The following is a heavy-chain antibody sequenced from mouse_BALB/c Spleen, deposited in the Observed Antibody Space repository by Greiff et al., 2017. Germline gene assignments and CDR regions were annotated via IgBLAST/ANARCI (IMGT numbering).Heavy chain of an antibody. J-gene: IGHJ2*01. V-gene: IGHV1-9*01. CDR1: GYTFSSYW. CDR3: ARFYYYGSYYFDY. CDR2: ILPGSGST. Sequence: VQLQQSGAELMKPGASVKISCKATGYTFSSYWIEWVKQRPGHGLEWIGEILPGSGSTNYNEKFKGKATFTADTSSNTAYMQLSSLTSEDSAVYYCARFYYYGSYYFDYWGQGTTLTVSS. D-gene: IGHD1-1*01.